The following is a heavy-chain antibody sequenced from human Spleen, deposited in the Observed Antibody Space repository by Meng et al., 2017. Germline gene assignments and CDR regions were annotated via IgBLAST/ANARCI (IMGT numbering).Heavy chain of an antibody. CDR2: INAVFGKT. J-gene: IGHJ4*02. V-gene: IGHV1-69*06. D-gene: IGHD6-25*01. CDR3: ARDEDISAAGKLFGDY. CDR1: GGISSNYV. Sequence: VQLVQLGHEGMKPWSSVKVSCKALGGISSNYVSGWVRQAPGQGLEWMGGINAVFGKTNYAQKFQDRVTMTGDTSISTAYMELSGLRSDDTAMYYCARDEDISAAGKLFGDYWGQGTLVTVSS.